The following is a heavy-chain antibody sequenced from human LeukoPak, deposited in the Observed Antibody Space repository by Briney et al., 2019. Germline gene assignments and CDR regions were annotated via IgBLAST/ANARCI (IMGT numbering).Heavy chain of an antibody. CDR1: GGSISSYY. J-gene: IGHJ4*02. Sequence: SETLSLTCTVSGGSISSYYWSWIRQPPGKGLEWIGYIYYSGSTNYNPSLKSRVTISVDTSKNQFSLKLGSVTAADTAVYYCARQESEYSSYYFDYWGQGTLVTVSS. V-gene: IGHV4-59*08. CDR2: IYYSGST. CDR3: ARQESEYSSYYFDY. D-gene: IGHD6-6*01.